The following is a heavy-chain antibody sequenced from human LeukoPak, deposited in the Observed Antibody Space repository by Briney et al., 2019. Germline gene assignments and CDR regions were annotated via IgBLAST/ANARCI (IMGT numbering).Heavy chain of an antibody. CDR1: GFTFSDYY. V-gene: IGHV4-38-2*02. CDR3: AREPDGDHLDY. D-gene: IGHD4-17*01. J-gene: IGHJ4*02. Sequence: GSLRLSCAASGFTFSDYYMSWIRQAPGKGLEWIGSIYHSGSTYYSPSLKSRVTISVDTSRNQFSLNLSSVTAADTAVYYCAREPDGDHLDYWGQGTLVIVSS. CDR2: IYHSGST.